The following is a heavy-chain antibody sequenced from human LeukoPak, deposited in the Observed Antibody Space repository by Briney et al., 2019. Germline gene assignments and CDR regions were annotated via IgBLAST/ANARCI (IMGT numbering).Heavy chain of an antibody. V-gene: IGHV1-2*02. D-gene: IGHD6-13*01. CDR1: GYTFTGYY. J-gene: IGHJ6*03. CDR2: INPNSGGT. CDR3: ARVSVAAAGNYYYYYMDV. Sequence: ASVKVSCKASGYTFTGYYMHWVRQAPGQGLEWMGWINPNSGGTNYAQKFQGRVTMTRDTSISTAYMELRSLRSDDTAVYYCARVSVAAAGNYYYYYMDVWGKGTTITVSS.